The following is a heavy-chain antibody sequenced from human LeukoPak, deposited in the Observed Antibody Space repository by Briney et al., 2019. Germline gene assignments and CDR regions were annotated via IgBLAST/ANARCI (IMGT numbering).Heavy chain of an antibody. CDR2: INHSGST. J-gene: IGHJ5*02. CDR3: ARDLPYNYDILTGYFRWFDP. CDR1: GGSFSGYY. D-gene: IGHD3-9*01. Sequence: SETLSLTCAVYGGSFSGYYWSWIRQPPGKGLEWIGEINHSGSTNYNPSLKSRVTISVDTSKNQFSLRLSSVTAADTAVYYCARDLPYNYDILTGYFRWFDPWGQGTLVTVSS. V-gene: IGHV4-34*01.